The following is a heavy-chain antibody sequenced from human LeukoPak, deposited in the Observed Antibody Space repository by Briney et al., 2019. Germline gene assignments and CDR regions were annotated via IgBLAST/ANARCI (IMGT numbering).Heavy chain of an antibody. CDR1: GYTFTGYY. Sequence: APVKVSCKASGYTFTGYYMHWVRQAPGQGLEWMGWINPNSGGTNYAQKFQGRVTMTRDTSISTAYMELSRLRSDDTAVYYCARDLKGLPGFDYWGQGTLVTVSS. J-gene: IGHJ4*02. CDR3: ARDLKGLPGFDY. CDR2: INPNSGGT. V-gene: IGHV1-2*02. D-gene: IGHD4-11*01.